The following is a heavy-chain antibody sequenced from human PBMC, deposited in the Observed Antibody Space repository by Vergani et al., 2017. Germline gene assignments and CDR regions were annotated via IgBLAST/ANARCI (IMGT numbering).Heavy chain of an antibody. D-gene: IGHD2-15*01. CDR1: GGSISSSSYY. V-gene: IGHV4-39*07. CDR3: ARAVEYCSGGSCSVVDY. CDR2: IYYSGST. J-gene: IGHJ4*02. Sequence: QLQLQESGPGLVKPSETLSLTCTVSGGSISSSSYYWGWIRQPPGKGLEWIGSIYYSGSTNYNPSLKSRVTISVDTSKNQFSLKLSSVTAADTAVYYCARAVEYCSGGSCSVVDYWGQGTLVTVSS.